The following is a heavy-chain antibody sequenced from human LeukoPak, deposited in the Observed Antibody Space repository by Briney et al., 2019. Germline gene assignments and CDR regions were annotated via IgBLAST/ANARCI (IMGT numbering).Heavy chain of an antibody. J-gene: IGHJ5*02. Sequence: ETLSLTFAVYGGSFSCYYWSWIRPPPGKGLEWIGEINHSGSTNYNPSLKSRVTISIDTSKNQFSLQLSSATAADTAVYYCARLMYSRPFDPWGQGTLVTVSS. V-gene: IGHV4-34*01. CDR3: ARLMYSRPFDP. CDR1: GGSFSCYY. CDR2: INHSGST. D-gene: IGHD6-13*01.